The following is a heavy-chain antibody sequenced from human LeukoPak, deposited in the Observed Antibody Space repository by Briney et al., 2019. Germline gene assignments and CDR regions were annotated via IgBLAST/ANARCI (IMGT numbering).Heavy chain of an antibody. Sequence: GRSLRLSCAASGFTFDDYAMHWVQQATGKGLEWVSGISWNSGSIGYADSVKGRSTISRDNAKNSLYLQMNSLRAEDTALYYCAKDTAMVNDAFDIWGQGTTVTVSS. CDR2: ISWNSGSI. J-gene: IGHJ3*02. CDR3: AKDTAMVNDAFDI. V-gene: IGHV3-9*01. D-gene: IGHD5-18*01. CDR1: GFTFDDYA.